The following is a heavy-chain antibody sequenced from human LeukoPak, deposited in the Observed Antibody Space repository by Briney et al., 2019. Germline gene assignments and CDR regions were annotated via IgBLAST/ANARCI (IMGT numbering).Heavy chain of an antibody. V-gene: IGHV1-69*06. D-gene: IGHD4-17*01. Sequence: SVKVSCKASGGTFSSYAISWVRQAPGQGLEWMGGTIPIFGTANYAQKFQGRVTITADKSTSTAYMELSSLRSEDTAVYYCAKTPVTTGTTFRFDPWGQGTLVTVSS. J-gene: IGHJ5*02. CDR2: TIPIFGTA. CDR3: AKTPVTTGTTFRFDP. CDR1: GGTFSSYA.